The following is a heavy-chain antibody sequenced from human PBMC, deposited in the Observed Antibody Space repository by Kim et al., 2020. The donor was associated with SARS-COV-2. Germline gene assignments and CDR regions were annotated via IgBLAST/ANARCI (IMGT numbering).Heavy chain of an antibody. D-gene: IGHD3-16*01. CDR3: ARVGPGY. CDR1: GFTLSDYY. CDR2: SRNKAKSYTT. J-gene: IGHJ4*02. V-gene: IGHV3-72*01. Sequence: GGSLRLSCAASGFTLSDYYMDWVRQAPGKGLEWVGRSRNKAKSYTTEYAASVNGRFTISRDDSKNSLYLQMNSLKTEDTAVYYCARVGPGYWGQGTLVTVSS.